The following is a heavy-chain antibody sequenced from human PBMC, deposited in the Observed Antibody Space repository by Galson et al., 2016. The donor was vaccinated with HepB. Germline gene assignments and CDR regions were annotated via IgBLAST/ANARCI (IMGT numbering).Heavy chain of an antibody. J-gene: IGHJ5*02. V-gene: IGHV3-48*02. CDR2: ISSGRDTT. CDR3: ARDSSSWSTPLWFDP. D-gene: IGHD6-13*01. Sequence: SLRLSCAASGFTFSSYSMNWVRQAPGKGLEWVSYISSGRDTTYYADSVKGRFTISRDNPKNSLYLQMNSLRDEDTAEYYCARDSSSWSTPLWFDPWGQGTLVTVSA. CDR1: GFTFSSYS.